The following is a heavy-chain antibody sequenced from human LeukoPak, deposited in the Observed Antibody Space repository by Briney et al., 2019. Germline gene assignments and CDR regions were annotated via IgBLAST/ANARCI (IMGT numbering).Heavy chain of an antibody. CDR1: GESFGGYY. Sequence: SETLSLTCAAYGESFGGYYWSWIRQPPGKGLEWIAEINHSGSADYNPSLKSRVSISIDPSKNQFSLKLSSVSAADAAVYYCARVAIAAAGTNWFDPWGQGTLVTVSA. D-gene: IGHD6-13*01. CDR2: INHSGSA. V-gene: IGHV4-34*01. J-gene: IGHJ5*02. CDR3: ARVAIAAAGTNWFDP.